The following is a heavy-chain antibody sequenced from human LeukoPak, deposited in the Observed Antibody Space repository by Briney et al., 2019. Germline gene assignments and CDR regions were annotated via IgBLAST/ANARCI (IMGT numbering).Heavy chain of an antibody. CDR1: GYIFSSHG. J-gene: IGHJ6*02. Sequence: AASVKVSCKASGYIFSSHGISWVRQAPGEGLERMGWITTYKGNMAYAPKFQGRVTMTTDTSTSTAYMELRSLRSDDTAVYYCARDGNESGSGNFYSNGMDVWGQGTTVTVSS. CDR2: ITTYKGNM. V-gene: IGHV1-18*01. D-gene: IGHD3-10*01. CDR3: ARDGNESGSGNFYSNGMDV.